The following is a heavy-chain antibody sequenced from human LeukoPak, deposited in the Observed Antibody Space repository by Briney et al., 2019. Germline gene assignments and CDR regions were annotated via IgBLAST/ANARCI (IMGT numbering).Heavy chain of an antibody. CDR1: GYIFTDYY. CDR2: INPNSGGT. Sequence: ASVKVSCKASGYIFTDYYMHWVRQAPGQGLEWMGWINPNSGGTNYAQKFQGRVTTTRDTSISTVYMELSRLKSDDTAVYYCARSGPMAYFDYWGQGTLVTVSS. D-gene: IGHD5-24*01. CDR3: ARSGPMAYFDY. J-gene: IGHJ4*02. V-gene: IGHV1-2*02.